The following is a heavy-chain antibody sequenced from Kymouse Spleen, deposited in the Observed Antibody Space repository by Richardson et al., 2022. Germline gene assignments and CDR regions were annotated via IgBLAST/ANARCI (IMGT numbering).Heavy chain of an antibody. CDR2: INHSGST. CDR3: ARGRTIPV. D-gene: IGHD3-3*01,IGHD5-12*01. CDR1: GGSFSGYY. V-gene: IGHV4-34*01. J-gene: IGHJ6*02. Sequence: QVQLQQWGAGLLKPSETLSLTCAVYGGSFSGYYWSWIRQPPGKGLEWIGEINHSGSTNYNPSLKSRVTISVDTSKNQFSLKLSSVTAADTAVYYCARGRTIPVWGQGTTVTVSS.